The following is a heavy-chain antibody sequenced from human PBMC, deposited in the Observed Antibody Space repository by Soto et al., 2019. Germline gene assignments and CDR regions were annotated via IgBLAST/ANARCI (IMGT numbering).Heavy chain of an antibody. V-gene: IGHV3-23*01. J-gene: IGHJ5*02. CDR2: ISGSGGST. CDR3: ARPAVVIPAAIAGWFDP. Sequence: PGGSLRLSCAASGFTFSSYAMSWVRQAPGKGLEWVSAISGSGGSTYYADSVKGRFTISRDNSKNTLYLQMNSLRAEDTAVYYCARPAVVIPAAIAGWFDPWGQGTLVTVSS. CDR1: GFTFSSYA. D-gene: IGHD2-2*01.